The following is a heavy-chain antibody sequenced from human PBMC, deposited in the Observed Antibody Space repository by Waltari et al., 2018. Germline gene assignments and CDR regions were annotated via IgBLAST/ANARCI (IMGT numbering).Heavy chain of an antibody. CDR1: GYSFTSYR. J-gene: IGHJ4*02. Sequence: EVQLVQSGAEVKKPGESLKISCKGSGYSFTSYRIGWVRQMPGKGLEWMGIIYPGDSDTRYSPSFQGQVTISVDKSISTAYLQWSSLKASDTAMYYCARPIVGATFPTNLYFDYWGQGTLVTVSS. CDR3: ARPIVGATFPTNLYFDY. CDR2: IYPGDSDT. V-gene: IGHV5-51*01. D-gene: IGHD1-26*01.